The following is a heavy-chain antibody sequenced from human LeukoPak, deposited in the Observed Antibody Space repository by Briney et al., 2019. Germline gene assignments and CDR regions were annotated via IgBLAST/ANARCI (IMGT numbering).Heavy chain of an antibody. D-gene: IGHD2-15*01. CDR1: GASISSSY. J-gene: IGHJ3*02. CDR3: VGGIYDNKGYSNAVDI. Sequence: SGTLSLTCTVSGASISSSYWSWVRQPPGKRLEWIGFIYYNGNTNSNPSLKSRVTISADTSKNQFSLKLTSVTAADTAVYYCVGGIYDNKGYSNAVDIWGQGAMVTVSS. V-gene: IGHV4-59*01. CDR2: IYYNGNT.